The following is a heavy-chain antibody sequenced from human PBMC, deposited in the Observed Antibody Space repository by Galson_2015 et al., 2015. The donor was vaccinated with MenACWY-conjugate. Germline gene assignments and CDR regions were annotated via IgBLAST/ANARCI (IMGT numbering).Heavy chain of an antibody. CDR2: IYSSGST. J-gene: IGHJ5*02. CDR3: ARHDMETVMDP. Sequence: SETLSLTCTVSGGSISSYYWSWIRQPPGQGLEWIGYIYSSGSTNYNPSLKSRVTISVDTSKNQFSLKLSSVTAADTAVYYCARHDMETVMDPWGQGTLVTVSS. V-gene: IGHV4-59*08. D-gene: IGHD3-16*01. CDR1: GGSISSYY.